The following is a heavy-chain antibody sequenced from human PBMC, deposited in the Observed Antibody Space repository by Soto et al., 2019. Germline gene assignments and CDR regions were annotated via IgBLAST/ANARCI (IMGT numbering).Heavy chain of an antibody. V-gene: IGHV4-4*02. D-gene: IGHD3-10*02. CDR1: GGSISSSNW. Sequence: SETLSLTCAVSGGSISSSNWWSWVRQPPGKGLEWIGEIYHSGSTNYNPSLKSRVTISVDKSKNQFSLKLSSVTAADTAVYYCASVRGGHYYALAVWGQGTTVTVSS. J-gene: IGHJ6*02. CDR2: IYHSGST. CDR3: ASVRGGHYYALAV.